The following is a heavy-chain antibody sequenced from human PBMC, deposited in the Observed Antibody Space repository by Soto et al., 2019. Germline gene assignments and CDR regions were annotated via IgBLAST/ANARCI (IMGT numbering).Heavy chain of an antibody. CDR1: GYDFNTSW. CDR3: ARLPRDCNKTSCYYADH. CDR2: MYPGDSDT. D-gene: IGHD3-3*01. Sequence: PGESLKISCRGSGYDFNTSWFGWVRRLPGRGLEWVGIMYPGDSDTRYNPSLQGHVTLSVDVTVRTAFLQWRSLETSDTGMYFCARLPRDCNKTSCYYADHWGQGTQVTVSS. J-gene: IGHJ4*02. V-gene: IGHV5-51*01.